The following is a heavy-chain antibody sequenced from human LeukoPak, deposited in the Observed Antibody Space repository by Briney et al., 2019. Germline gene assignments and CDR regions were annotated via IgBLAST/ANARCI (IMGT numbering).Heavy chain of an antibody. V-gene: IGHV1-2*02. D-gene: IGHD3-10*01. CDR3: ARDWDFYPSESANWFDP. J-gene: IGHJ5*02. CDR2: INPNSGGT. Sequence: ASVKVSCKASGYTFTGYYIHWVRQAPGQGLEWMGWINPNSGGTNNAQKSQGRVTMTRDTSISTAYMELSRLRSDDTAVYYCARDWDFYPSESANWFDPWGQGTLVTVSS. CDR1: GYTFTGYY.